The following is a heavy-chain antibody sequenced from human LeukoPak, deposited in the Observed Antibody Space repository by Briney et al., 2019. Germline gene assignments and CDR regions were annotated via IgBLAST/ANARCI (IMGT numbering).Heavy chain of an antibody. CDR2: IKQDGSEK. CDR1: GFTFSSYW. J-gene: IGHJ4*02. Sequence: PGGSLRLSCAASGFTFSSYWMSWVRQAPGKGLEWVANIKQDGSEKYYVDSVKGRFTISRDNAKNSLYLQMNSLRAEDMAVYYCASQDSQWELLSLDYWGQGTLVTVSS. D-gene: IGHD1-26*01. V-gene: IGHV3-7*01. CDR3: ASQDSQWELLSLDY.